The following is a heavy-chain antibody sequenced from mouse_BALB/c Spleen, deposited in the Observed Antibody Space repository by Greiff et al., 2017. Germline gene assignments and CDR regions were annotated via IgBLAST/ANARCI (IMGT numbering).Heavy chain of an antibody. CDR2: IDPENGNT. CDR1: GFNIKDYY. Sequence: VQLKESGAELVRPGALVKLSCKASGFNIKDYYMHWVKQRPEQGLEWIGWIDPENGNTIYDPKFQGKASITADTSSNTAYLQLSSLTSEDTAVYYCARGDYDLYWYFDVWGAGTTVTVSS. CDR3: ARGDYDLYWYFDV. V-gene: IGHV14-1*02. D-gene: IGHD2-4*01. J-gene: IGHJ1*01.